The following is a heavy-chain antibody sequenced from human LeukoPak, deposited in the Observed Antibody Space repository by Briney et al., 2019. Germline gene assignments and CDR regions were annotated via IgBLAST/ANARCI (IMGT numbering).Heavy chain of an antibody. D-gene: IGHD5-12*01. CDR1: GFTFSNYG. J-gene: IGHJ4*02. CDR2: ISGTAFST. V-gene: IGHV3-23*01. CDR3: AKDTGSGYDYFSYYFDY. Sequence: GGSLRLSCAASGFTFSNYGMGWVHQAPGKGLEWVSLISGTAFSTYYADSVRGRFTISRDNSKNTLYLQMNSLRAEDTAVYYCAKDTGSGYDYFSYYFDYWGQGTLVTVSS.